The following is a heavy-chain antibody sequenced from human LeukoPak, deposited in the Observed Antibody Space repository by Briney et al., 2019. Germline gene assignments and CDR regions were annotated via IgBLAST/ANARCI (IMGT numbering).Heavy chain of an antibody. CDR2: MNPNSGNT. Sequence: GASVKVSCKASGYTFTSYDINWVRQATGQGLEWMGWMNPNSGNTGYAQKFQGSVTMTRNTSISTAYMELSGLRSEDTAVYYCARAGRGNYPPYYFDSWGQGTVVTVSS. CDR1: GYTFTSYD. CDR3: ARAGRGNYPPYYFDS. V-gene: IGHV1-8*01. D-gene: IGHD1-26*01. J-gene: IGHJ4*02.